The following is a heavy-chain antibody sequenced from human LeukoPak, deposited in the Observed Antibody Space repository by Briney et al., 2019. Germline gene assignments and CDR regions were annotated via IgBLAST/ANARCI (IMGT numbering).Heavy chain of an antibody. CDR3: ARARPHWDTAMAAVDY. V-gene: IGHV3-21*01. CDR1: GFTFSSYS. J-gene: IGHJ4*02. CDR2: ISSSSSYI. D-gene: IGHD5-18*01. Sequence: PGGSLRLSCAASGFTFSSYSMNWVRQAPGKGLEWVSYISSSSSYIYYADSVRGRFTISRDNAKNSLYLQMNSLRAEDTAVYYCARARPHWDTAMAAVDYWGQGTLVTVSS.